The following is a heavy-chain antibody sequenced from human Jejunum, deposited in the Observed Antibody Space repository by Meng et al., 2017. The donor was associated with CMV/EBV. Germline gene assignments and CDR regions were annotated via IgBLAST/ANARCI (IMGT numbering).Heavy chain of an antibody. D-gene: IGHD4-11*01. CDR1: GVIFSDYG. CDR2: ISGSGGGT. CDR3: AKDRGDYSNFRFDP. Sequence: AYGVIFSDYGRSWVRQAPGKGLEWLSGISGSGGGTYYAESIKGRFTISRDNSKNTIYLQMDNLRAEDTAVYYCAKDRGDYSNFRFDPWGQGTLVTVSS. V-gene: IGHV3-23*01. J-gene: IGHJ5*02.